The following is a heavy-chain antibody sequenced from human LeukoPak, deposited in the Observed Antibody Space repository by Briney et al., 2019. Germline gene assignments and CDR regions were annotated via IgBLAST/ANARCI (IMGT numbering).Heavy chain of an antibody. D-gene: IGHD6-13*01. J-gene: IGHJ4*02. CDR2: IYYSGST. CDR3: ARAIAASHLDY. CDR1: GGSSIGFY. V-gene: IGHV4-30-4*08. Sequence: SETLSLTCTVSGGSSIGFYLTWIRQPPAKGLEWIGYIYYSGSTYYNPSLKSRVTISVDTSKNQFSLKLSSVTAADTAVYYCARAIAASHLDYWGQGTLVTVSS.